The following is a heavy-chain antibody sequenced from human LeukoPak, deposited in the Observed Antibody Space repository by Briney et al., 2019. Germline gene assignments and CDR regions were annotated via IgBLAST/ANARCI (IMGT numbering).Heavy chain of an antibody. Sequence: GGSLRLSCAASGFTFSSYTMSWVRQAPGKGLEWVSTITTSDGNTYYADSVKGRFTVSRDNSKNTLYLQMNSLRAEDTAIYYCAKDGGLWVSAHWGDSWGRGTLVTVSS. D-gene: IGHD7-27*01. CDR3: AKDGGLWVSAHWGDS. CDR1: GFTFSSYT. J-gene: IGHJ4*02. CDR2: ITTSDGNT. V-gene: IGHV3-23*01.